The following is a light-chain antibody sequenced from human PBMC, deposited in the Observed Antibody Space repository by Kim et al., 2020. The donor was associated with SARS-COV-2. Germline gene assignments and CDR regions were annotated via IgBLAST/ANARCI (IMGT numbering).Light chain of an antibody. CDR3: QKYDSAPWT. CDR1: QDISNY. Sequence: ASVGDEVTITCRASQDISNYLAWYQQKPGKAPKLLMYATSTLQSGVPSRFRGSRSGTNFTLIITRLQPEDVATYFCQKYDSAPWTFGQGTKVDIK. J-gene: IGKJ1*01. CDR2: ATS. V-gene: IGKV1-27*01.